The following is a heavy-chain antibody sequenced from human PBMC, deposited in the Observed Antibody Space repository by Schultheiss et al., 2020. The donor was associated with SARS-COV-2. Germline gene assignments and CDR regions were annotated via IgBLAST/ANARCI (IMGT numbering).Heavy chain of an antibody. Sequence: GGSLRLSCAASGFTFSSYAMHWVRQAPGKGLEWVSTISGRGGTTYYADSVKGRFTISRDNSKHTLYLQMNSLRAEDTAVYYCAKDLARDRSYYWGVFDYWGQGTLVTVSS. J-gene: IGHJ4*02. V-gene: IGHV3-23*01. CDR3: AKDLARDRSYYWGVFDY. CDR2: ISGRGGTT. D-gene: IGHD1-26*01. CDR1: GFTFSSYA.